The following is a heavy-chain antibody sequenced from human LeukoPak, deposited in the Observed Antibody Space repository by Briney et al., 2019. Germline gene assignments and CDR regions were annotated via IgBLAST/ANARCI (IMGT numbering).Heavy chain of an antibody. CDR2: INHSGST. CDR3: ARVGRVTGTTLGWYDP. V-gene: IGHV4-34*01. Sequence: SETLSLTRAVYGGSFSGYYWGWIRQPPGKGLEWVGEINHSGSTNYNPSLKSRVTISVDTSKNQFSLKLSSVTAADTAVYYCARVGRVTGTTLGWYDPWGQGTLVTVSS. CDR1: GGSFSGYY. J-gene: IGHJ5*02. D-gene: IGHD1-20*01.